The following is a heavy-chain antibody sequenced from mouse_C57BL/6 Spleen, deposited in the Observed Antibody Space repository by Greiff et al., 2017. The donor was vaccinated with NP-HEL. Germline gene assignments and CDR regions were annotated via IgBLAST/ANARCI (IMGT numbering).Heavy chain of an antibody. Sequence: QVQLQQPVAELVRPGSSVKLSCKASGYTFTSYWMHWVKQRPIQGLEWIGNIDPSDSETHYNQKFKDKATLTVDKSSSTAYMQLSSLTSEDSAVYYCASGDEDYFDYWGQGTTLTVSS. J-gene: IGHJ2*01. CDR2: IDPSDSET. CDR3: ASGDEDYFDY. CDR1: GYTFTSYW. V-gene: IGHV1-52*01.